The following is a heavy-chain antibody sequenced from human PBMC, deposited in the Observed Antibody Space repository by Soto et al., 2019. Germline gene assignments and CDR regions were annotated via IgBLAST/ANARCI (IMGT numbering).Heavy chain of an antibody. CDR2: INHSGST. CDR1: GGSFSGYY. CDR3: ARGLQTDYPNTAMATGSWFDP. V-gene: IGHV4-34*01. D-gene: IGHD5-18*01. Sequence: QVQLQQWGAGLLKPSETLSLTCAVYGGSFSGYYWSWIRQPPGKGLEWIGEINHSGSTNYNPSLKSRVTISVDTSKNQFSLKLSSVTAADTAVYYCARGLQTDYPNTAMATGSWFDPWGQGTLVTVSS. J-gene: IGHJ5*02.